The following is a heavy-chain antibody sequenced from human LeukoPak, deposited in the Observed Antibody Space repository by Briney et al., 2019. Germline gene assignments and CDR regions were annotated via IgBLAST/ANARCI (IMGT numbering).Heavy chain of an antibody. CDR1: GGSFSGYY. CDR2: INHSGST. J-gene: IGHJ6*02. D-gene: IGHD6-13*01. Sequence: SETLSLTCAVYGGSFSGYYWSWIRQPPGKGLEWIGEINHSGSTNYNPSLKSRVTISVDTSKYQFSLKLSSVTAADTAVYYCARGISSWPYYYYYGMDVWGQGTTVTVSS. V-gene: IGHV4-34*01. CDR3: ARGISSWPYYYYYGMDV.